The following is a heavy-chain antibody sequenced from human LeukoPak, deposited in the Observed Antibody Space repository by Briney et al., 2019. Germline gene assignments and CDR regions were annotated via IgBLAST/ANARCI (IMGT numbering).Heavy chain of an antibody. D-gene: IGHD5-24*01. J-gene: IGHJ4*02. CDR2: IYYSGST. V-gene: IGHV4-59*01. CDR3: ARSRDGYNQNTPLFY. Sequence: PSETLSLTCNVSGDSISSEYWSWIRQPPGKGLEWIGHIYYSGSTNYNPSLKSRVTISVDTSKNQFSLKMSSVTAADTAVYYCARSRDGYNQNTPLFYWGQGTLVTVSS. CDR1: GDSISSEY.